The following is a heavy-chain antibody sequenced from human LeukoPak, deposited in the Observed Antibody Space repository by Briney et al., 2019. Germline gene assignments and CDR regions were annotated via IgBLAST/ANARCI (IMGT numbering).Heavy chain of an antibody. CDR3: TRRYCTNGVPGYCFDY. Sequence: GGSLRLSCAASGFTFSGSAMHWVRQASGKGLEWVGRIRSKANSYATAYAASVKGRFTISRDDSKNTAYLQMNSLKTEDTAVYYCTRRYCTNGVPGYCFDYWGQGTLVTVSS. V-gene: IGHV3-73*01. J-gene: IGHJ4*02. CDR1: GFTFSGSA. D-gene: IGHD2-8*01. CDR2: IRSKANSYAT.